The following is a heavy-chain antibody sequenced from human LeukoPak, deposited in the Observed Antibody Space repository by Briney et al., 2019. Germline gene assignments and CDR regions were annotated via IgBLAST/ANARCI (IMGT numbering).Heavy chain of an antibody. J-gene: IGHJ4*02. CDR1: GGSISSSSYF. V-gene: IGHV4-39*01. Sequence: SETLSLTCTVSGGSISSSSYFWGWIRQPPGKGLEWIGSIFYSGSTYFNPSLNSRVTISIDTSKNQFSLRLSSVTAADTAVYYCARQMNTVTADYWGQGTLVTVSS. CDR3: ARQMNTVTADY. D-gene: IGHD4-17*01. CDR2: IFYSGST.